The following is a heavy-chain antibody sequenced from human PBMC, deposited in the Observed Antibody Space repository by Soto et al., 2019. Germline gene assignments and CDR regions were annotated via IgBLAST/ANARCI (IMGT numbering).Heavy chain of an antibody. D-gene: IGHD6-19*01. Sequence: EVQRLESGGGLVQPGGSLRLSCAASGFTFSTYAMNWVRQAPGKGLEWVSGISGSGDSTYYADSVKGRFTVSRDNSKNTLYLQMNSLRAEDTAVFYCAKERSSGWSLDYWGQGTLVTVSS. V-gene: IGHV3-23*01. CDR2: ISGSGDST. CDR3: AKERSSGWSLDY. J-gene: IGHJ4*02. CDR1: GFTFSTYA.